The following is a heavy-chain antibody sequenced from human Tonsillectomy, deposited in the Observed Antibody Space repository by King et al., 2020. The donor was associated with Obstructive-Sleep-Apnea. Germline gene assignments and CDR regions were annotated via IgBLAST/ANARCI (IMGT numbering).Heavy chain of an antibody. CDR1: GFPFSTYS. CDR3: AAQLLLDH. CDR2: ISSSSSII. V-gene: IGHV3-48*04. Sequence: QLVQSGGGLVNPGGSLRLSCAASGFPFSTYSMNWVRQAPGKGLEWVSYISSSSSIIYYADSVKGRFTISRDNAKKSLYLQMNSLRAEDTAVYYCAAQLLLDHWGQGTLVTVSS. D-gene: IGHD2-2*01. J-gene: IGHJ4*02.